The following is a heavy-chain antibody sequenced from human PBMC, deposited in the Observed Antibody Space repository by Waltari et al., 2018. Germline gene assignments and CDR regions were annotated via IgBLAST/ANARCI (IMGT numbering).Heavy chain of an antibody. V-gene: IGHV1-69*05. CDR2: IIPIFGTA. CDR3: ARGVKMSIAAHFDY. D-gene: IGHD6-6*01. J-gene: IGHJ4*02. CDR1: GGTFSSYA. Sequence: QVQLVQSGAEVKKPGSSVKFSCKASGGTFSSYAISWVRQAPVQGPEWMGGIIPIFGTASYAQRFQGRVTITTDESTSTAYMELSSLRSEDTAVYYCARGVKMSIAAHFDYWGQGTLVTVSS.